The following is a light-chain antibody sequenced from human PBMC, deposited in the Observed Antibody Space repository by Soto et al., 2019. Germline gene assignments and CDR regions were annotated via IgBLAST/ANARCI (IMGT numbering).Light chain of an antibody. V-gene: IGLV2-8*01. Sequence: QSLLTQPPSASGSPGQSVTISCTGTKNDIGVYDFVSWYQHHPGKAPRLIIYEVAQRPSGVPDRFSGSKSGNTASMTVSGLQAADEADYFCKSYAGSNTYVFGSGTKVTVL. CDR2: EVA. CDR1: KNDIGVYDF. CDR3: KSYAGSNTYV. J-gene: IGLJ1*01.